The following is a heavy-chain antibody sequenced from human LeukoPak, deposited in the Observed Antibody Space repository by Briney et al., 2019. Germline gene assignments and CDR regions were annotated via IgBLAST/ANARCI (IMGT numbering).Heavy chain of an antibody. J-gene: IGHJ4*02. CDR3: TRQFTIDTSGYYHDY. V-gene: IGHV5-51*01. Sequence: GESLKISCKGSAYSFTNFWIGWVRQMPGKGLEWMGVIYPGDSDTRYSPSFQGQVTISADKSISTAYLQWSSLKASDTAIYYCTRQFTIDTSGYYHDYWAREPWPPSPQ. D-gene: IGHD3-22*01. CDR1: AYSFTNFW. CDR2: IYPGDSDT.